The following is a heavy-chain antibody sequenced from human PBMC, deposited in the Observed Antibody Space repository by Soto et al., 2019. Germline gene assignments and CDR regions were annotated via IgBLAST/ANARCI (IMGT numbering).Heavy chain of an antibody. CDR1: GYSFTSYW. CDR3: ARRVRIAAAGNYYYGMDV. J-gene: IGHJ6*02. D-gene: IGHD6-13*01. CDR2: IDTSDSYT. Sequence: PGESLKISCKGSGYSFTSYWISWVRQMPGKGLEWMGRIDTSDSYTNYSPSFQGHVTISADKSISTAYLQWSSLKASDTAMYYCARRVRIAAAGNYYYGMDVWGQGTTVTVSS. V-gene: IGHV5-10-1*01.